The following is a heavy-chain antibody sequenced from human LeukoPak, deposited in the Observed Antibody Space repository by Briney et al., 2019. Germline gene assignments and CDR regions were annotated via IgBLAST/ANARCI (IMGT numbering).Heavy chain of an antibody. CDR3: TTEGYSYGYFVDY. D-gene: IGHD5-18*01. Sequence: GGSLRLSCAASGFTVSSNYMSWVRQAPGKGLEWVGRIKRKTDGGTTDYAAPVKGRFTISRDDSKNTLYLQISSLKMEDTAVYYCTTEGYSYGYFVDYWGQGTLVIVSS. CDR1: GFTVSSNY. J-gene: IGHJ4*02. V-gene: IGHV3-15*01. CDR2: IKRKTDGGTT.